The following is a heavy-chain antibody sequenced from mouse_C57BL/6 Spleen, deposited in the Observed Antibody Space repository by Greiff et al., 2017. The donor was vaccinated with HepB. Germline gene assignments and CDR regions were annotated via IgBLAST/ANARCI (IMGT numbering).Heavy chain of an antibody. J-gene: IGHJ3*01. CDR3: GGYYDYDEGIAY. V-gene: IGHV1-54*01. CDR1: GYAFTNYL. CDR2: INPGSGGT. Sequence: QVQLKESGAELVRPGTSVKVSCKASGYAFTNYLIEWVKQRPGQGLEWIGVINPGSGGTNYNEKFKGKATLTADKSSSTAYMQLSSLTSEDSAVYFCGGYYDYDEGIAYWGQGTLVTVSA. D-gene: IGHD2-4*01.